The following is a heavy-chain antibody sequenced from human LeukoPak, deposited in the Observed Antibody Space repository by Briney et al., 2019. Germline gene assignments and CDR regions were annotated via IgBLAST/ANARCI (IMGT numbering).Heavy chain of an antibody. CDR3: ARDIEAAGLFLDY. J-gene: IGHJ4*02. CDR1: GFTFSSYW. Sequence: GGSLRLSCAASGFTFSSYWMHWVRQAPGKGLVWVSRINSDGIAIYADSVKGRFTISRDNAKNSLYLQMNSLRAEDTAVYYCARDIEAAGLFLDYWGQGTLVTVSS. D-gene: IGHD6-13*01. V-gene: IGHV3-74*01. CDR2: INSDGIA.